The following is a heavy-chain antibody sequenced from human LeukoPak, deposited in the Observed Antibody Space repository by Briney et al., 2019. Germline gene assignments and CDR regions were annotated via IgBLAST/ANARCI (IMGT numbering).Heavy chain of an antibody. V-gene: IGHV4-39*01. CDR3: ARRGMGSSSSY. CDR1: GGSISSSSYY. D-gene: IGHD6-6*01. J-gene: IGHJ4*02. Sequence: SETLSLTCTVSGGSISSSSYYWGWIRQPPGKGLEWIGSIYYSGSTYYNPSLKSRVTISVDTSKNQFSLKLSSVTAADTAVYYCARRGMGSSSSYWGQGSLVTVSS. CDR2: IYYSGST.